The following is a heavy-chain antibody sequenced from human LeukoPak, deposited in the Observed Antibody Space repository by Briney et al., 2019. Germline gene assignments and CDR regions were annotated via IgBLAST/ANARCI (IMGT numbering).Heavy chain of an antibody. CDR1: GGTFSSYA. CDR2: IIPIFGTA. V-gene: IGHV1-69*13. Sequence: ASVKVSCKASGGTFSSYAISWVRQAPGQGLEWMGGIIPIFGTANYAQKFQGRVTITADESTSTAYMELSSLRSEDTAVYYCARPRSGGSSGYYNGAFDIWGQGTMVTVSS. CDR3: ARPRSGGSSGYYNGAFDI. D-gene: IGHD3-22*01. J-gene: IGHJ3*02.